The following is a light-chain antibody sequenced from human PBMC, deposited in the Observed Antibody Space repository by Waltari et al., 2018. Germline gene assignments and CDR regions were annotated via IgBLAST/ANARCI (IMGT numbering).Light chain of an antibody. CDR1: QSVRTN. V-gene: IGKV3-15*01. CDR2: GAS. Sequence: VLLTQSPASLSVSPGDTVILSCRASQSVRTNFVWYQQKAVQAPRTLIYGASTRASGVPSRFSGSGSETDFTLIISSLQSEDAAVYFCQQYYVWPPITFGGGTKLEI. CDR3: QQYYVWPPIT. J-gene: IGKJ4*01.